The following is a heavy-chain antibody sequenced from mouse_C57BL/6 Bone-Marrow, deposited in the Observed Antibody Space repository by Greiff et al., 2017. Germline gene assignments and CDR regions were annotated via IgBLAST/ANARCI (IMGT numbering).Heavy chain of an antibody. V-gene: IGHV5-12*01. CDR2: ISNGGGST. J-gene: IGHJ4*01. CDR3: ARQGYGNYFYYAMDY. Sequence: EVMLVESGGGLVQPGGSLKLSCAASGFTFSDYYMYWVRQTPEKRLEWVAYISNGGGSTYYPDTVKGRFTISRDNAKNTLYLQMSRLKSEDTAMYYCARQGYGNYFYYAMDYWGQGTSVTVSS. D-gene: IGHD2-1*01. CDR1: GFTFSDYY.